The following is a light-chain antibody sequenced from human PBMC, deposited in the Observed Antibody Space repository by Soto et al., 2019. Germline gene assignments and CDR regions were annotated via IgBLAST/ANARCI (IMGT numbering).Light chain of an antibody. CDR1: QTVSSDS. Sequence: EIVLTQSPGTLSLSPGEGATLSCRASQTVSSDSLAWYQQRPGQAPRLLIYGASSRATGIPDKFSGSGSGTDFTLTISRLEPEDFAVYYCQQYARSRTFGQGTKVEIK. CDR2: GAS. V-gene: IGKV3-20*01. CDR3: QQYARSRT. J-gene: IGKJ1*01.